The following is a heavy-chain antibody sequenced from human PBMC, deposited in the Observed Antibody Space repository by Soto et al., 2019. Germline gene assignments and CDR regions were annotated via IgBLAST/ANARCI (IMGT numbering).Heavy chain of an antibody. J-gene: IGHJ4*02. CDR2: IYYSGST. V-gene: IGHV4-39*01. D-gene: IGHD3-22*01. CDR1: GGTISSSSFH. CDR3: ASGNYYDSSGYYYEMFDY. Sequence: PSETLSLTCTVSGGTISSSSFHWGWIRQPPGKWLEWIGSIYYSGSTYYSPSLKSRVTISVDTSKNQFSLKLSSVTAADMAVYYFASGNYYDSSGYYYEMFDYWGQGTLVT.